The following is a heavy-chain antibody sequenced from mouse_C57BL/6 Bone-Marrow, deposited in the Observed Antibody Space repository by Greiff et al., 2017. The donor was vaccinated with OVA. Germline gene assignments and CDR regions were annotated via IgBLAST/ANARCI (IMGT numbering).Heavy chain of an antibody. Sequence: QVQLKESGAELARPGASVKLSCKASGYTFTSYGISWVKQRTGQGLEWIGEIYPRSGNTYYNEKFKGKATLTADKSSSTAYMELRSLTSEDSAVYVCARYYYGSSYYAMDYWGQGTSVTVSS. V-gene: IGHV1-81*01. CDR2: IYPRSGNT. J-gene: IGHJ4*01. CDR1: GYTFTSYG. CDR3: ARYYYGSSYYAMDY. D-gene: IGHD1-1*01.